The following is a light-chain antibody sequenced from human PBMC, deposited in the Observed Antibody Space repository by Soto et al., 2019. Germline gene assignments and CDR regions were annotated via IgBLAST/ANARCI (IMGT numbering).Light chain of an antibody. CDR3: QRYDGY. CDR2: GAS. J-gene: IGKJ2*01. V-gene: IGKV1-5*01. Sequence: DTQMTQSPSTLSASVGDTVTITCRARQNINNWLAWYQQKPEKVPKLQIYGASTLEDGVPSRFSGSRSVTEFTLTINSLQPDDFATYYCQRYDGYFGQGTKLEIK. CDR1: QNINNW.